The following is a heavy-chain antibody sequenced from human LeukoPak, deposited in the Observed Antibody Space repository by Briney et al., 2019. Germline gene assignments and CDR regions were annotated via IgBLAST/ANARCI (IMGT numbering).Heavy chain of an antibody. CDR1: VGSFSNYH. J-gene: IGHJ4*01. CDR3: QGQISAFDV. Sequence: PSETLSLTCAVYVGSFSNYHWSWIRQPPGKGLEWIGEINHSGHTKYSPSLKSRVTILADTSKNQFSLKMTSLTAADTADCAGQGQISAFDVWGHGNLVIVSS. CDR2: INHSGHT. V-gene: IGHV4-34*01. D-gene: IGHD2-15*01.